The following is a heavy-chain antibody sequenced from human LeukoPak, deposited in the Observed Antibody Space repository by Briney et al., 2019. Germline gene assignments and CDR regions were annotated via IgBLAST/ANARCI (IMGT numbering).Heavy chain of an antibody. CDR3: AKGYSSSWYQNWFDP. CDR1: GFTFDDYA. D-gene: IGHD6-13*01. J-gene: IGHJ5*02. V-gene: IGHV3-9*01. Sequence: GRSLRLSCAASGFTFDDYAMHWVRQAPGKGLEWVSGISWNSGSIGYADSVKGRFTISRDNAKNSLYLQMNSLRAEDTALYYCAKGYSSSWYQNWFDPWGQGTLVTVSS. CDR2: ISWNSGSI.